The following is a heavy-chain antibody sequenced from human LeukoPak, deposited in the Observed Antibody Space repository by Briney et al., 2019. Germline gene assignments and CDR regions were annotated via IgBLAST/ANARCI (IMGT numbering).Heavy chain of an antibody. Sequence: SETLSLTCTVSGGSISSGSYYWSWIRQPPGKGLEWIGYIYYSGSTNYNPSLKSRVTISVDTSKNQFSLKLSSVTAADTAVYYCARVSSRLRFLEWYPTFDYWGQGTLVTVSS. CDR1: GGSISSGSYY. V-gene: IGHV4-61*01. D-gene: IGHD3-3*01. CDR2: IYYSGST. CDR3: ARVSSRLRFLEWYPTFDY. J-gene: IGHJ4*02.